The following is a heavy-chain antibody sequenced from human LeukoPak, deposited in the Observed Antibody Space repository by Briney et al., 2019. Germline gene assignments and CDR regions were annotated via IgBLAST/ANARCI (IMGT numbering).Heavy chain of an antibody. D-gene: IGHD5-18*01. V-gene: IGHV3-48*01. CDR2: ISSSSSTI. J-gene: IGHJ3*02. CDR3: ARARSSYGYGDAFDI. CDR1: GFTFSSYS. Sequence: GGSLRLSCAASGFTFSSYSMNWVRQAPGKGLEWVSYISSSSSTIYYADSVKGRFTISRDNAKNSLYLQMNSLRAEDTAVYYCARARSSYGYGDAFDIWGQGTMVTVSS.